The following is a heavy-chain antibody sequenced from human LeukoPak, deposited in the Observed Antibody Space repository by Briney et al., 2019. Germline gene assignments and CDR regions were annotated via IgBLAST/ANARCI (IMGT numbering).Heavy chain of an antibody. CDR3: ARHGVRRGSSWYRGYYFDY. D-gene: IGHD6-13*01. CDR2: IKQDGSEK. CDR1: GFTFSSYW. J-gene: IGHJ4*02. Sequence: GGSLRLSCAASGFTFSSYWMSWVRQAPGKGLEWVANIKQDGSEKYYVDSVKGRFTISRDNAKNSLYLQMNSLRAEDTAVYYCARHGVRRGSSWYRGYYFDYWGQGTLVTVSS. V-gene: IGHV3-7*01.